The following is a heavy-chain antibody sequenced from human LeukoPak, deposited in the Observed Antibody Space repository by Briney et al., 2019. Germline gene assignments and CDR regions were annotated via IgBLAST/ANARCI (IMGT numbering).Heavy chain of an antibody. J-gene: IGHJ4*02. Sequence: SVKVSCKASGGTFSSYAVSWVRQAPGQGLEWMGGIIPIFGTANYAQKFQGRVTITADESTSTAYMELSSLRSEDTAVYYCARRDHYDFWSGYSFDYWGQGTLVTVSS. CDR1: GGTFSSYA. CDR2: IIPIFGTA. CDR3: ARRDHYDFWSGYSFDY. V-gene: IGHV1-69*01. D-gene: IGHD3-3*01.